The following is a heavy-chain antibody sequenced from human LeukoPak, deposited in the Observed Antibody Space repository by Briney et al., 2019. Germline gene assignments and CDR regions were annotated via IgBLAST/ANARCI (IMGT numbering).Heavy chain of an antibody. CDR1: GYRSTSFA. CDR2: INTNTGNP. Sequence: ASVKVFCKASGYRSTSFAINWVRQAPGQGLEWMGWINTNTGNPTYAQGFTGRFVFSLDTSVSTAYLQIRSLKAEDTAVYYCAREGWSDPWGQGTLVTVSS. J-gene: IGHJ5*02. CDR3: AREGWSDP. V-gene: IGHV7-4-1*02.